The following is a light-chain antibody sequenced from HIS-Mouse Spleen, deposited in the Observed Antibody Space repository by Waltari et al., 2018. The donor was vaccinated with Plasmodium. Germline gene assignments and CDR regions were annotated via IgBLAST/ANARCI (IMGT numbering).Light chain of an antibody. Sequence: QSALTQPASVSGSPGQSITISCPGTSSAVGRYNLVPWYQQHPGKAPKLMIYEGSKRPSGVSNRFSGSKSGNTASLTISGLQAEDEADYYCCSYAGSSTFVFGGGTKLTVL. V-gene: IGLV2-23*03. CDR1: SSAVGRYNL. CDR2: EGS. CDR3: CSYAGSSTFV. J-gene: IGLJ3*02.